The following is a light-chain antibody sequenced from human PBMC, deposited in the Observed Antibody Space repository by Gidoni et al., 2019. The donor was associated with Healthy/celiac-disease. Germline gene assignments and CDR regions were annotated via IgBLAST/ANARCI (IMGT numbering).Light chain of an antibody. J-gene: IGLJ1*01. Sequence: SSELTQDPPVSVALGQTVRITCQGDSLRSYYASSYQQKPGQAPVLVIYGKNNQPSGIPDRFSGSSSGNTASLTITGAQAEDEADYYCNSRDSSGNHRGVFGTGTKVTVL. CDR3: NSRDSSGNHRGV. CDR1: SLRSYY. V-gene: IGLV3-19*01. CDR2: GKN.